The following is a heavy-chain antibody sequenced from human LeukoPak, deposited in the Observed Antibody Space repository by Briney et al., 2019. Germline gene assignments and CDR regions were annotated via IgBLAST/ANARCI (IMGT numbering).Heavy chain of an antibody. D-gene: IGHD3-22*01. CDR1: ALTFSSYA. CDR3: ARENDSSGYYYVGGYFDY. V-gene: IGHV3-30-3*01. Sequence: GGSLRLSCAASALTFSSYAMHWVRQAPGKGLEWVAVISYDGSNKYYADSVKGRFTISRDNSKNTLYLQMNSLRAEDTAVYYCARENDSSGYYYVGGYFDYWGQGTLVTVSS. J-gene: IGHJ4*02. CDR2: ISYDGSNK.